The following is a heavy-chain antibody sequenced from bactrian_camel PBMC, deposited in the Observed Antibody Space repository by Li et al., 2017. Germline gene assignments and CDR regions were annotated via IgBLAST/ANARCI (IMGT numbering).Heavy chain of an antibody. Sequence: QVQLVESGGGSVQPGGSLRLSCSASGPTTFKSLCLGWFRRSPGKEREGIAVAYPSGGGTYYYNSVKGRFTIAKGQAKHTLYLQMNSLKSEDTAVYYYAARFGGPVYCQSGLLEDEYTFWGQGTQVTVS. D-gene: IGHD3*01. CDR3: AARFGGPVYCQSGLLEDEYTF. CDR2: AYPSGGGT. J-gene: IGHJ4*01. CDR1: GPTTFKSLC. V-gene: IGHV3S1*01.